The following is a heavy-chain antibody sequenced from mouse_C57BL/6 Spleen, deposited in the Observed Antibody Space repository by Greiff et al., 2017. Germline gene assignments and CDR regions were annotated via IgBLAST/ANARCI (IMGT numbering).Heavy chain of an antibody. CDR3: ARSITTVVAPFGDY. Sequence: VQLQQSGAELVKPGASVKISCKASGYAFSSYWMNWVKQRPGKGLEWIGQIYPGDGDTNYNGKFKGKATLTADKSSSTAYMQLSSLTSEDSAVYFCARSITTVVAPFGDYWGQGTTRTVSS. V-gene: IGHV1-80*01. CDR2: IYPGDGDT. J-gene: IGHJ2*01. CDR1: GYAFSSYW. D-gene: IGHD1-1*01.